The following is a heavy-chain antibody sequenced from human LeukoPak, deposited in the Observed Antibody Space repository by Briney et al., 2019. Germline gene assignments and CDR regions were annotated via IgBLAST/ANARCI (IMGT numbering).Heavy chain of an antibody. D-gene: IGHD1-1*01. Sequence: GVSLQISSHGSAYSFISYWIAWVRPVTRKGREWMGIIFPGDSDTRSSPSFQGQVTISADNSISTAYLQWSSLKASDSAMYYCARMRFSTTGTTGFDYWGQGTLVTVSS. CDR2: IFPGDSDT. J-gene: IGHJ4*02. CDR1: AYSFISYW. CDR3: ARMRFSTTGTTGFDY. V-gene: IGHV5-51*01.